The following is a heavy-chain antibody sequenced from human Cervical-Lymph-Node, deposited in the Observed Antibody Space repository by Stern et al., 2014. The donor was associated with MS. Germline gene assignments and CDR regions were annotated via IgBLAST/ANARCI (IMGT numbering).Heavy chain of an antibody. V-gene: IGHV1-2*02. D-gene: IGHD6-19*01. CDR3: ARDSGRRGWYDEFDY. CDR1: GYTFTANF. Sequence: QVQLVESGAEVKKPGASVKVACKTSGYTFTANFLHWIRAAPGQGLEWMGWINPKHAGTRYVQNFQGRVPMTLDRATTTVYMELNSLRPDDTAVYFCARDSGRRGWYDEFDYWGQGTLVAVSP. CDR2: INPKHAGT. J-gene: IGHJ4*02.